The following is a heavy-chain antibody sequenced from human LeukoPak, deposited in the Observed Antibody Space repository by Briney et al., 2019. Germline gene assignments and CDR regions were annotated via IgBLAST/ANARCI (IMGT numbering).Heavy chain of an antibody. Sequence: GGSLRLSCAASGFTFSSYAMSWVRQAPGKGLEWVSGISGSGGSTYYADSVKGRFTISRDNSKNTLYLQMNSLRAEDTAVYYCAKAHFPGYSYGSGAFDIWGQGTMVTVSS. D-gene: IGHD5-18*01. CDR3: AKAHFPGYSYGSGAFDI. CDR2: ISGSGGST. CDR1: GFTFSSYA. V-gene: IGHV3-23*01. J-gene: IGHJ3*02.